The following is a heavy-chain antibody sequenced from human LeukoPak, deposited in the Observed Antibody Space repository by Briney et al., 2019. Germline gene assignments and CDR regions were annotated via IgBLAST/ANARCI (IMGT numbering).Heavy chain of an antibody. J-gene: IGHJ4*02. CDR3: AKDHLRGLDY. CDR2: INSDGSTT. V-gene: IGHV3-74*01. CDR1: GFTFSSYW. Sequence: GGSLRLSCVASGFTFSSYWMHWVSQAPGEGLVGVSRINSDGSTTIYADSVKGRFTISRDNAKNTLYLQMNSLRAEDTAVYYCAKDHLRGLDYWGQGTLVTVSS.